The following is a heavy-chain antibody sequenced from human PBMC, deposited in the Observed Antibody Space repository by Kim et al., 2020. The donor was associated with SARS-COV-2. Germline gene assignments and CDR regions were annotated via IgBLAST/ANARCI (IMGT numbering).Heavy chain of an antibody. D-gene: IGHD2-21*02. J-gene: IGHJ4*02. CDR3: ARVRYCDGNCWDRDFDY. Sequence: GGSLRLSCAASGFTLSSHWMHWVRQVPGKGLVWVSRINSDGRTTTYADSVKGRFTISRDNAKNTLYLQMNSLRAEDTAVYYCARVRYCDGNCWDRDFDYWDQGTLVTVSS. V-gene: IGHV3-74*01. CDR1: GFTLSSHW. CDR2: INSDGRTT.